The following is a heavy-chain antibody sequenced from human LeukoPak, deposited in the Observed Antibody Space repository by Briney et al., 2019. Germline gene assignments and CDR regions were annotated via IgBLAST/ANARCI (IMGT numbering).Heavy chain of an antibody. J-gene: IGHJ4*02. CDR2: IIPTLDLS. V-gene: IGHV1-69*04. CDR3: ARLSGYNWNLLDS. CDR1: GDTFSNNA. Sequence: SVKVSCKTSGDTFSNNAIGWVRQAPGQGLEWMGRIIPTLDLSHHAQKLQGRVTITADKSTSTAYMELRSLTSADTAIYYCARLSGYNWNLLDSWGQGTLVSVSS. D-gene: IGHD1-20*01.